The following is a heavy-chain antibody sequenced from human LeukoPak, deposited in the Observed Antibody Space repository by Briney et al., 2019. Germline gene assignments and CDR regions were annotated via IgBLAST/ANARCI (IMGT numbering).Heavy chain of an antibody. CDR1: GGSISSGSYY. J-gene: IGHJ6*03. V-gene: IGHV4-61*02. Sequence: SETLSLTCTVSGGSISSGSYYWSWIRQPAGKGLEWIGRIYTSGSTNYNPSLKSRVTISVDTSKNQLSLKLSSVTAADTAVYYCARVDYDFWSGSYYYYYYMDVWGKGTTVTVSS. D-gene: IGHD3-3*01. CDR3: ARVDYDFWSGSYYYYYYMDV. CDR2: IYTSGST.